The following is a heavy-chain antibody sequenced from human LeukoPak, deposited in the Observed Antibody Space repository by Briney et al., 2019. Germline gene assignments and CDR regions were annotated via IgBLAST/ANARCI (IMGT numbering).Heavy chain of an antibody. D-gene: IGHD1-26*01. CDR3: ARALVGEHDAFDI. J-gene: IGHJ3*02. CDR2: INSDGIYI. V-gene: IGHV3-21*01. CDR1: GFPFNRYS. Sequence: GGSLRLSCAASGFPFNRYSMNWVRQAPGEGLEWVSSINSDGIYIYYADSMRGRFTVSRDSVKNSLYLQMNSLRAEDTAVYYCARALVGEHDAFDIWGQGTMVTVSS.